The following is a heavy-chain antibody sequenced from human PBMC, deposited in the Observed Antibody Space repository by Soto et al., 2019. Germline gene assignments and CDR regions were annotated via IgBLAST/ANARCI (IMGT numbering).Heavy chain of an antibody. CDR3: AKDPEEDDYCSGGSCYSADWFDP. CDR1: VFTFSSYA. V-gene: IGHV3-23*01. D-gene: IGHD2-15*01. CDR2: ISGSGGST. J-gene: IGHJ5*02. Sequence: GGSLRLSCAASVFTFSSYAMSWVRQAPGKGLEWVSAISGSGGSTYYADSVKGRFTISRDNSKNTLYLQMNSLRAEDTAVYYCAKDPEEDDYCSGGSCYSADWFDPWGLGTLVTVSS.